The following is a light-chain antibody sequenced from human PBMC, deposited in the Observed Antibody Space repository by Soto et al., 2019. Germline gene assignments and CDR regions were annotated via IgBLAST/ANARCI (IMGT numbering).Light chain of an antibody. CDR1: QSVNSY. Sequence: EIVMTQSPATLSVSPGERVTLSCRASQSVNSYLAWYQQKPGQAPRLVIYGASSRATGIPARFSGSGSGTEFTLTISGLQSEDFAVYYCQQYNIWPQTFGQGTKVDI. CDR3: QQYNIWPQT. CDR2: GAS. V-gene: IGKV3-15*01. J-gene: IGKJ1*01.